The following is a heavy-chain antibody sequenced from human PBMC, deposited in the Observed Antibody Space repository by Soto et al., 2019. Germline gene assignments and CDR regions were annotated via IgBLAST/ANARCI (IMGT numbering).Heavy chain of an antibody. CDR2: IKSKTDGGTT. V-gene: IGHV3-15*01. CDR1: GFPFSNAW. D-gene: IGHD1-26*01. J-gene: IGHJ4*02. Sequence: GSLRLSCAASGFPFSNAWMNWVRQAPGKGLEWVGRIKSKTDGGTTDYAAPVKGRFTISRDDSKNTLYLQMNSLKTEDTAVYYCTTEVLYSGGYYGDYWGQGTMVTVSS. CDR3: TTEVLYSGGYYGDY.